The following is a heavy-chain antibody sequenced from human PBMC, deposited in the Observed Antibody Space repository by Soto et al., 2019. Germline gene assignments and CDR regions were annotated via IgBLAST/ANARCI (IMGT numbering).Heavy chain of an antibody. D-gene: IGHD5-12*01. J-gene: IGHJ4*02. Sequence: SQTLSLTCVISGDSVSSSSAAWNWIRQSPSRGLEWLGRAYYRSKWYNDYAVSVKSRITINPDTSKNQFSLQLNSVTPEDTAVYYCAREGRGYSGHGPFDHWGQGTQVTVSS. CDR3: AREGRGYSGHGPFDH. CDR1: GDSVSSSSAA. CDR2: AYYRSKWYN. V-gene: IGHV6-1*01.